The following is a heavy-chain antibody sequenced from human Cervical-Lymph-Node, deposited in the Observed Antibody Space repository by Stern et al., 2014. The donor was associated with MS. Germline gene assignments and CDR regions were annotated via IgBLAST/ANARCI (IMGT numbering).Heavy chain of an antibody. CDR1: GFTFSSYG. V-gene: IGHV3-33*01. CDR3: AREGGNTAKYFQH. CDR2: IRYDGSNK. J-gene: IGHJ1*01. D-gene: IGHD4-23*01. Sequence: QLVQSGGGVVQPGRSLKLSCAASGFTFSSYGMHWVRQAPGKGLEWVAVIRYDGSNKYYADSVKGRFTISRDNSKSTLYLQMNSLRAEDTAVYYCAREGGNTAKYFQHWGQGTLVTVSS.